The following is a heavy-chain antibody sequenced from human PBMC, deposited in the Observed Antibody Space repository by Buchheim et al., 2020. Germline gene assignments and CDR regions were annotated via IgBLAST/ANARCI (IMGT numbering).Heavy chain of an antibody. CDR1: GFTFSSYG. CDR3: AKDQSAAGSLFDY. CDR2: ISYDGSNK. Sequence: QVQLVESGGGVVQPGRSLRLSCAASGFTFSSYGMHWVRQAPGKGLEWVAVISYDGSNKYYADSVKGRFTISRDNSKNTLYLQMNSLRVEDTAAYYCAKDQSAAGSLFDYCRQGTL. D-gene: IGHD6-13*01. V-gene: IGHV3-30*18. J-gene: IGHJ4*02.